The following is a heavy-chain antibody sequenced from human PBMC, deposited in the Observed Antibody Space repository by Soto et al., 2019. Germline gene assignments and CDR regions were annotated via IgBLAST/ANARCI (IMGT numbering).Heavy chain of an antibody. V-gene: IGHV3-21*01. CDR1: GFTFSSYS. J-gene: IGHJ4*02. D-gene: IGHD5-18*01. Sequence: PGGSLRLSCAASGFTFSSYSMNWVRQAPGKGLEWVSSISSSSSYIYYADSVKGRFTISRDNAKNSLYLQMNSLRAEDTAVYYCARVHDFSCYTRMTWIQLCPDGYYFDYWGQGTLVTVSS. CDR3: ARVHDFSCYTRMTWIQLCPDGYYFDY. CDR2: ISSSSSYI.